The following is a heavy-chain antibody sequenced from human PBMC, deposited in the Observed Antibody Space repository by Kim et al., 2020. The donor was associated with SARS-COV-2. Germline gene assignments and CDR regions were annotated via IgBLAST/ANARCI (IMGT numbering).Heavy chain of an antibody. CDR3: AGVMGTAAAGTWGY. V-gene: IGHV4-38-2*02. J-gene: IGHJ4*02. D-gene: IGHD6-13*01. CDR1: GYSISSGYY. CDR2: IYHSGST. Sequence: SETLSLTCTVSGYSISSGYYWGWIRQPPGKGLEWVGSIYHSGSTYYNPALKSRVIILVDTSKNQFSLKLSSVTAADTAAYYCAGVMGTAAAGTWGYWGQG.